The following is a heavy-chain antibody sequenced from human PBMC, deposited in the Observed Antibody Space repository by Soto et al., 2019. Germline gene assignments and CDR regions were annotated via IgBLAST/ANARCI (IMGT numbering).Heavy chain of an antibody. D-gene: IGHD3-16*01. CDR2: VNTYNGNP. J-gene: IGHJ3*02. Sequence: ASVKVSCKAYGYVFTSYGITWVRQAPGQGLEWMGRVNTYNGNPTYAQKVQGRVTMTTDTSTGTAYMEMKSLTSYDTAVYYCAVPLWSDGLDTWGQGTMVTVSS. V-gene: IGHV1-18*01. CDR1: GYVFTSYG. CDR3: AVPLWSDGLDT.